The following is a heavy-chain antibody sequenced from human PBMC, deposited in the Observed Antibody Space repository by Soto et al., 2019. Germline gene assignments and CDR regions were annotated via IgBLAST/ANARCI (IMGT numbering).Heavy chain of an antibody. D-gene: IGHD6-6*01. J-gene: IGHJ6*03. CDR2: ISYDGSNK. Sequence: GGSLRLSCAASGFTFSSYGMHWVRQAPGKGLEWVAVISYDGSNKYYADSVKGRFTISRDNSKNTLYLQMNSLRAEDTAVYYCAKDLHSKEYSPLFYYYMDVWGKGTTVTVSS. V-gene: IGHV3-30*18. CDR3: AKDLHSKEYSPLFYYYMDV. CDR1: GFTFSSYG.